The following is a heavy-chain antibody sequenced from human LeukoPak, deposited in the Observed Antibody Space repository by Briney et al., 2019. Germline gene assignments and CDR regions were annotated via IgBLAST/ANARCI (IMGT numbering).Heavy chain of an antibody. CDR3: ARVSGYYDSSGHLEGAFDI. D-gene: IGHD3-22*01. CDR1: GFTFSSYS. J-gene: IGHJ3*02. V-gene: IGHV3-21*01. CDR2: ISSSSSYI. Sequence: GGSLRLSCAASGFTFSSYSMNWVRQAPGQGLEWVSSISSSSSYIYYADSVKGRFTISRDNAKNSLYLQMNSLRAEDTAVYYCARVSGYYDSSGHLEGAFDIWGQGTMVTVSS.